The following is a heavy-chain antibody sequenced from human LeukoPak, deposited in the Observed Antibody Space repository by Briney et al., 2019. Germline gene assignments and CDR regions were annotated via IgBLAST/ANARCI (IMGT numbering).Heavy chain of an antibody. CDR3: AREPSTGNDLDY. V-gene: IGHV1-46*01. J-gene: IGHJ4*02. CDR2: INPSGGST. Sequence: ASVKVSCKASGHTFTSYYMHWVRQAPGQGLEWMGIINPSGGSTSYAQKFQGRLTMTSDTSTSTVYMELSSLRSEDTAVYYCAREPSTGNDLDYWGQGTLVTVSS. CDR1: GHTFTSYY. D-gene: IGHD1-1*01.